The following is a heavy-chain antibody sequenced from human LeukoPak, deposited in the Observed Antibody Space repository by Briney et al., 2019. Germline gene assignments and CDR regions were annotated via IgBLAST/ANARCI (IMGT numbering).Heavy chain of an antibody. J-gene: IGHJ5*02. CDR2: IYSGGTT. D-gene: IGHD5-24*01. V-gene: IGHV3-53*01. CDR3: AREAQMTTLKGGNWFDP. CDR1: GFTVSSNY. Sequence: GGSLRLSCAASGFTVSSNYMSWVRQDPGRGLEWVSLIYSGGTTYYAGSVKGRFTISRDNSKNTLYLQMNSLRAEDTAVYYCAREAQMTTLKGGNWFDPWGQGTLVTVSS.